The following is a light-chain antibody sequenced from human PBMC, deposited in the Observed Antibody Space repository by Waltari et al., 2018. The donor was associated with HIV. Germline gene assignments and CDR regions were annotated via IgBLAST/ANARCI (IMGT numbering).Light chain of an antibody. J-gene: IGLJ1*01. V-gene: IGLV6-57*03. Sequence: NFVLTQPHSVLESPGKTVTISCARSSGNIASNHVQWYQQRPGSAPTPVIYEDTQRPSGVPDRFSGSIDSSSNSASLTIYELRTEDEADYYCQSYDNANPSIFGTGTRVTVL. CDR3: QSYDNANPSI. CDR2: EDT. CDR1: SGNIASNH.